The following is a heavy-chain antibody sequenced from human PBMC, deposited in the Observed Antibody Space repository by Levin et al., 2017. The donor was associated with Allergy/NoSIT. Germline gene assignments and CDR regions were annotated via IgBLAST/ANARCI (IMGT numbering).Heavy chain of an antibody. CDR1: GGSFRGYY. D-gene: IGHD2-2*01. CDR3: ANSGMRYCSNTSCDWLPSWFDP. V-gene: IGHV4-34*01. J-gene: IGHJ5*02. Sequence: SETLSLTCAIYGGSFRGYYWSWIRQPPGKGLEWIGEITHSGSTNYNPSLKSRVTISIDTSKNQFSLKLRSVTAADTAVYYCANSGMRYCSNTSCDWLPSWFDPWGQGAQVTVSS. CDR2: ITHSGST.